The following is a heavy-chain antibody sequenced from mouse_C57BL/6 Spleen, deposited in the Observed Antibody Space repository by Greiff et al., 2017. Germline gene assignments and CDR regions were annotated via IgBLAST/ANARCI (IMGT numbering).Heavy chain of an antibody. CDR3: ARLLHYYGSRRYFDV. Sequence: EVQLQQSGPGLAKPSQTLSLTCSVTGYSITSDYWNWIRKFPGNKLEYMGYISYSGSTYYNPSLKSRISITRDTSKNQYYLQLNSVTTEDTATYYCARLLHYYGSRRYFDVWGTGTTVTVSS. CDR1: GYSITSDY. CDR2: ISYSGST. J-gene: IGHJ1*03. V-gene: IGHV3-8*01. D-gene: IGHD1-1*01.